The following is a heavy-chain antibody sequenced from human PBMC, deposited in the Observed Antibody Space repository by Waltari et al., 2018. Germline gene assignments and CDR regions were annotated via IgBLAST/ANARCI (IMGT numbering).Heavy chain of an antibody. CDR3: AHRGSGVQGIPFFDY. D-gene: IGHD3-10*01. CDR2: IYWNDDK. CDR1: GFSLSTSAVG. J-gene: IGHJ4*02. Sequence: QITLKESGPTLVKPTQTLTLTCTFSGFSLSTSAVGVGWTRQPPGKALEWLALIYWNDDKRYSPSLKRRLTITKDTSKNQVVLTMTNMDPVDTATYYCAHRGSGVQGIPFFDYWGQGTLVTVSS. V-gene: IGHV2-5*01.